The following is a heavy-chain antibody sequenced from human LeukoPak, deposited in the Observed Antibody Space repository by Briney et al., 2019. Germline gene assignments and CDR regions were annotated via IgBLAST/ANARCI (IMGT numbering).Heavy chain of an antibody. D-gene: IGHD3-3*01. CDR1: SFTINGYG. CDR3: AKEFDSWSRPGIDY. CDR2: IWFDGSKE. V-gene: IGHV3-30*02. Sequence: PAGSLRLSCEASSFTINGYGMNWVRQAPGKGLEWMAYIWFDGSKEYYVDSVKGRFVISRDNPKNTLYLQMNSLGAYDTAVYYCAKEFDSWSRPGIDYWGQRSLVTVSS. J-gene: IGHJ4*02.